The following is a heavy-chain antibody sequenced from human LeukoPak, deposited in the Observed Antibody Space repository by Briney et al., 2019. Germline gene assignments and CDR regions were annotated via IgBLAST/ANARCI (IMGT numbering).Heavy chain of an antibody. CDR1: GGTFSSYA. Sequence: ASVKVSCKASGGTFSSYAISWVRQAPGQGLEWMGGIIPIFGTANYAQKFQGRVTITADESTSTAYMELSSLRSEDTAVYYCARAKTDSSSWYLIDYWGQGTLVTVSS. V-gene: IGHV1-69*13. J-gene: IGHJ4*02. CDR3: ARAKTDSSSWYLIDY. CDR2: IIPIFGTA. D-gene: IGHD6-13*01.